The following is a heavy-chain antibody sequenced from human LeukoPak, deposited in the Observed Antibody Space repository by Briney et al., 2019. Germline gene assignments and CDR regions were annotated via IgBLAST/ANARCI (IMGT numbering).Heavy chain of an antibody. CDR2: IKQDGSEK. D-gene: IGHD3-10*01. J-gene: IGHJ5*02. Sequence: GGSLRLSCAASGFTFSSYWMSWVRQAPGKGLEWVANIKQDGSEKYYVDSVKGRFTISRDNAKNSLYLQMNSLRAEDTAVYYCARLWFGELFWFDPWGQGTLVTVSS. V-gene: IGHV3-7*01. CDR3: ARLWFGELFWFDP. CDR1: GFTFSSYW.